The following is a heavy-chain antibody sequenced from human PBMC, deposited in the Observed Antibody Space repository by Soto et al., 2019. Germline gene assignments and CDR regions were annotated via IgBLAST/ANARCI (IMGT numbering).Heavy chain of an antibody. J-gene: IGHJ4*02. CDR3: AREVYYDFWSGFHTHPYYFDD. CDR1: GFTFSRHT. D-gene: IGHD3-3*01. CDR2: ISDDGSNT. V-gene: IGHV3-30-3*01. Sequence: QVQFVESGGGVDHPGRSLRLSFAASGFTFSRHTMHWVRQAPGKGLEWVAAISDDGSNTYYADSVKGRFTISRDNSKNTLYLQMNRLSSEDTAVQHCAREVYYDFWSGFHTHPYYFDDWGQGTLGTVSS.